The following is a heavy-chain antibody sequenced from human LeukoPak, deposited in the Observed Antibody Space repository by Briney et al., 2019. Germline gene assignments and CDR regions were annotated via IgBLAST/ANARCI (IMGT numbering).Heavy chain of an antibody. Sequence: ASVKVSCKASGYTFTGYYMHWVRQAPGQGLEWMGWINPNSGGTNYAQKFQGRVTMTRDTSISTAYMELSRLRSDDTAVCYCARTRRPHTVTQYLDYWGQGTLVTVSS. V-gene: IGHV1-2*02. CDR3: ARTRRPHTVTQYLDY. J-gene: IGHJ4*02. CDR2: INPNSGGT. D-gene: IGHD4-11*01. CDR1: GYTFTGYY.